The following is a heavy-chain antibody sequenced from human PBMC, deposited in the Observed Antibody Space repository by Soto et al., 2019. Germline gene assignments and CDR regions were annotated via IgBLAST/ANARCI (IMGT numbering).Heavy chain of an antibody. CDR1: GGSISSSSYY. Sequence: SETLSLTCTVSGGSISSSSYYWGWIRQPPGKGLEWIGSIYYSGSTYYNPSLKSRVTISVDTSKNQFSLKLSSVTAADTAVYYCEVGGGSGSDFDYWGQGTLVTVSS. CDR2: IYYSGST. D-gene: IGHD3-10*01. CDR3: EVGGGSGSDFDY. V-gene: IGHV4-39*01. J-gene: IGHJ4*02.